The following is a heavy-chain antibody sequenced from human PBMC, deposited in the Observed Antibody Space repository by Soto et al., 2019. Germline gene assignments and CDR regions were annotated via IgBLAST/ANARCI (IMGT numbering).Heavy chain of an antibody. V-gene: IGHV3-21*02. Sequence: EDQLVESGGGLVKPGGSLRLSCAASGFSFDTYNMNWVRQAPGKGLEWVSSISSGRPDIFYADSVRGRFTISRDNSNNTLSLQMHILRVEDTAVYFCAKGGYYSLFDIWGQGTMVTVS. D-gene: IGHD3-16*01. J-gene: IGHJ3*02. CDR1: GFSFDTYN. CDR2: ISSGRPDI. CDR3: AKGGYYSLFDI.